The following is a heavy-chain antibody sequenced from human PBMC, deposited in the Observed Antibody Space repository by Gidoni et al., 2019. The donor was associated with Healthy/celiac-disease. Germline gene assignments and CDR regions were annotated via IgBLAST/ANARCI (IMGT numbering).Heavy chain of an antibody. J-gene: IGHJ3*02. V-gene: IGHV3-48*02. Sequence: EVQLVESGGGLVQPGRSLRLSCAASEFTFSSYSMNWVRQAPGKGLEWVSYISSSSSTIYYADSVKGRFTISRDNAKNSLYLQMNSLRDEDTAVYYCARDGGRYCSSTSCPQDAFDIWGQGTMVTVSS. CDR3: ARDGGRYCSSTSCPQDAFDI. D-gene: IGHD2-2*01. CDR1: EFTFSSYS. CDR2: ISSSSSTI.